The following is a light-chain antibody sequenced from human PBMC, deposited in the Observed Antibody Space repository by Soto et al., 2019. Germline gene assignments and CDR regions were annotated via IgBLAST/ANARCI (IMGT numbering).Light chain of an antibody. J-gene: IGLJ2*01. CDR3: QTWDTGIQV. CDR2: LNNDGSH. Sequence: QPVLTQSPSASASLGASVKLTCTLSSGHSSYAIAWHQQQPEKGPRYLMKLNNDGSHSKGDGIPDRFSGSSSGAERYLTISRLQSEDEADYYCQTWDTGIQVFGGGTKLTVL. CDR1: SGHSSYA. V-gene: IGLV4-69*01.